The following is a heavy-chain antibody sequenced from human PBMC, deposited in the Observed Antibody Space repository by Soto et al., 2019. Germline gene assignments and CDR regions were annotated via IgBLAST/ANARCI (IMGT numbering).Heavy chain of an antibody. J-gene: IGHJ4*02. Sequence: SETLSLTCTVSGGSISSDDFYWSWIRQHPGKGLEWIGYIYYSGNTYYNPSLKSRVTILVDTSKNQFSLKLSSVTAADTAVYYCARVTRAIVVVTAINYFDSWGQGTVVTVSS. CDR3: ARVTRAIVVVTAINYFDS. D-gene: IGHD2-21*02. CDR1: GGSISSDDFY. CDR2: IYYSGNT. V-gene: IGHV4-31*03.